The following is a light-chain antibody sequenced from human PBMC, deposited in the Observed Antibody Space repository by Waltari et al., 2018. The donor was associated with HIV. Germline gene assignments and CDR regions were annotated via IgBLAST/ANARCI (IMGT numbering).Light chain of an antibody. Sequence: DIQMTQSPSTLSAFVGDRVTITCRASQSISNWLAWYQQKPGKAPNLLIYKASALVNGVPSRFSGSGSGTEFTLTISSLQPEDFATYYCQQYDNIWITFGQGTRLEIK. V-gene: IGKV1-5*03. CDR3: QQYDNIWIT. CDR2: KAS. CDR1: QSISNW. J-gene: IGKJ5*01.